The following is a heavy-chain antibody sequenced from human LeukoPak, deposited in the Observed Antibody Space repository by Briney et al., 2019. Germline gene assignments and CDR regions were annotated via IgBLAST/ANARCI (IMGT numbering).Heavy chain of an antibody. CDR1: GGSISSSNW. D-gene: IGHD3-10*01. Sequence: PSETLSLTCAVSGGSISSSNWWSWVRQPPGKGLEWIGEIYHSGNTNYNPSLKSRVTISVDTSKNQFSLKLSSVTAADTAVYYCARDVDYYGSGPTRSIDYWGQGTLVTVSS. CDR2: IYHSGNT. J-gene: IGHJ4*02. V-gene: IGHV4-4*02. CDR3: ARDVDYYGSGPTRSIDY.